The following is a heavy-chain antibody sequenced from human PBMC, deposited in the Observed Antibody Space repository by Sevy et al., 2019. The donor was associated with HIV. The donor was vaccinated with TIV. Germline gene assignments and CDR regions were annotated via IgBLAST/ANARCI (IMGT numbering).Heavy chain of an antibody. CDR3: TTGTWIQLWLPDY. V-gene: IGHV3-15*01. D-gene: IGHD5-18*01. CDR1: KFTFTNAW. CDR2: IKSKTDGGTT. Sequence: GGSLRLSCAASKFTFTNAWMTWVRQAPGKGLEWVGHIKSKTDGGTTDYVAPVKGRFTISRDDSKTTLYLQMNSLKTEDTAVYYCTTGTWIQLWLPDYWGQGTLVTVSS. J-gene: IGHJ4*02.